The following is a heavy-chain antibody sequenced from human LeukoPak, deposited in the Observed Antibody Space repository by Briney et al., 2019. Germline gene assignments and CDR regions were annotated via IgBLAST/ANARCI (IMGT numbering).Heavy chain of an antibody. CDR3: ARDVSYRGRASWFDP. CDR2: ITSSSSYI. Sequence: GGSLRLSCAASGLTFSSYSMNWVRQAPGKGLEWVSSITSSSSYIYYADSVKGRFTISRDNAKNSLYLQMNSLRAEDTAVYYCARDVSYRGRASWFDPWGQGTLVTVSS. CDR1: GLTFSSYS. J-gene: IGHJ5*02. V-gene: IGHV3-21*01. D-gene: IGHD3-16*02.